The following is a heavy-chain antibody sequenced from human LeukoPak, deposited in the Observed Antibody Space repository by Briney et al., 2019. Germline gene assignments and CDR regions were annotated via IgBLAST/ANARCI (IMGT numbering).Heavy chain of an antibody. Sequence: SVNVSCKASGGTFSSYAISWVRQAPGQGLEWMGGIIPIFGTANYAQKFQGRVTITADESTSTAYMELSSLRSEDTAVYYCALSVVDYSNYFDYWGQGTLVTVSS. CDR2: IIPIFGTA. D-gene: IGHD4-11*01. CDR3: ALSVVDYSNYFDY. CDR1: GGTFSSYA. J-gene: IGHJ4*02. V-gene: IGHV1-69*13.